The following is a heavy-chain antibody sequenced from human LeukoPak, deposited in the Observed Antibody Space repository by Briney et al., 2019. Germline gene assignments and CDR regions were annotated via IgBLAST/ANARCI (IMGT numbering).Heavy chain of an antibody. Sequence: ASVKVSCKASGYTFTSYDINWVRQATGQGLEWMGWMNPNSGNTGYAQKFQGRVTMTRNTSISTAYMELSSLRSEDTAVYYCARSPYCGGDCYGGSDYWGQGTLVTVSS. CDR1: GYTFTSYD. D-gene: IGHD2-21*02. CDR2: MNPNSGNT. V-gene: IGHV1-8*01. CDR3: ARSPYCGGDCYGGSDY. J-gene: IGHJ4*02.